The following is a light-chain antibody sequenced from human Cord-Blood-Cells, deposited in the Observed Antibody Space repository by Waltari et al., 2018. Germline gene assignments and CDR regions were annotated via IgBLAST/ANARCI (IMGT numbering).Light chain of an antibody. Sequence: QSALTQPASVSGSPGQSITISCTGTSSDVGGYNYVSWYQQHPGKAPKLMIYDVSNRPPGVSNRFSGSKSGNTASLTISGLQAEDEADYYCSSYTSSSTLDVFGGGTKLTVL. CDR3: SSYTSSSTLDV. CDR1: SSDVGGYNY. CDR2: DVS. V-gene: IGLV2-14*03. J-gene: IGLJ3*02.